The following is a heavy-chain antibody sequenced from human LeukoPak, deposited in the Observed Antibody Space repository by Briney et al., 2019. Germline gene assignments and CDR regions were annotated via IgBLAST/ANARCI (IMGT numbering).Heavy chain of an antibody. V-gene: IGHV3-21*01. Sequence: GGSLRLSCAASGFTFSRYRMNWVRQAPGKGLEWVSSISSSSSYIYSADSVKGRFTISRDNAKNSLYLQMSSLRAEDTAVYYCARDLGYCSGGNCNEFDPWGQGTLVTVSS. CDR2: ISSSSSYI. CDR3: ARDLGYCSGGNCNEFDP. J-gene: IGHJ5*02. CDR1: GFTFSRYR. D-gene: IGHD2-15*01.